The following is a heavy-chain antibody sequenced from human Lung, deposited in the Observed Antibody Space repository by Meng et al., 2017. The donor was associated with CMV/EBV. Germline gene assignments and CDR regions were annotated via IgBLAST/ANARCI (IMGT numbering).Heavy chain of an antibody. V-gene: IGHV3-21*01. CDR2: ISGNHRHI. Sequence: GESLKISCAASGFTFRVSSMNWVRQAPGKGLEWVASISGNHRHIHYADSVKGRFTISRDNGKESLYLEMNSLRVEDTAVYYCARGLGYGDYEMNYLDYWGQGTLVXVSS. CDR1: GFTFRVSS. CDR3: ARGLGYGDYEMNYLDY. J-gene: IGHJ4*02. D-gene: IGHD4-17*01.